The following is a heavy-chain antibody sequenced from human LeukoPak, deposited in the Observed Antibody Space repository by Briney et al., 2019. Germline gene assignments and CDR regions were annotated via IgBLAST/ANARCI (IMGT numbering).Heavy chain of an antibody. CDR3: ARLGVTAAGPQDY. J-gene: IGHJ4*02. CDR1: GGSISSSSYY. Sequence: SETLSLTCTVSGGSISSSSYYWGWIRQPPGRGLEWIGSIYYSGSTYYNPSLKSRVTISVDTSKNQFSLKLSSVTAADTAAYYCARLGVTAAGPQDYWGQGTLVTVSS. CDR2: IYYSGST. V-gene: IGHV4-39*01. D-gene: IGHD2-21*02.